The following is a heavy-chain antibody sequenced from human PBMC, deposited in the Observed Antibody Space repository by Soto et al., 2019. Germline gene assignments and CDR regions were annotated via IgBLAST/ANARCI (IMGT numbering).Heavy chain of an antibody. Sequence: ASVKVSCKASGGTFSSYAISWVRQAPGQGLEWMGGIIPIFGTANYAQKFQGRVTITADESTSTAYMELSSLRSEDTDVYYCARHQWELPLDYWGQGNLVTVSS. J-gene: IGHJ4*02. D-gene: IGHD1-26*01. CDR1: GGTFSSYA. V-gene: IGHV1-69*13. CDR3: ARHQWELPLDY. CDR2: IIPIFGTA.